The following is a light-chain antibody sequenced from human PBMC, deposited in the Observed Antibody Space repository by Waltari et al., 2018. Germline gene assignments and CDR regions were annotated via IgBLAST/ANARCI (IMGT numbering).Light chain of an antibody. CDR2: KAS. V-gene: IGKV1-5*03. CDR3: QQYNSYALLS. J-gene: IGKJ4*01. Sequence: IQMTQSPSTLSASVGDRVIFSCRASQSISKWLAWYQPKPANDPKLLIYKASTLESGVPSRFSGTGSGTEFTLTFSSLQPDDCATYYGQQYNSYALLSFGGGTKV. CDR1: QSISKW.